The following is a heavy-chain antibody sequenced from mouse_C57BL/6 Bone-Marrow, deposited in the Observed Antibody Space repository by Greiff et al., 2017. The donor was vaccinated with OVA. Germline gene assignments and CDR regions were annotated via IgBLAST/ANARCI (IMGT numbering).Heavy chain of an antibody. Sequence: EVQGVESGGGLVQPGGSMKLSCVASGFTFSNYWMNWVRQSPEKGLEWVAQIRLKSDNYATHYAESVKGRFTISRDDSKSSVYLQMNNLRAEDTGIYYCTASTTVVAPAYWGQGTLVTVSA. CDR1: GFTFSNYW. CDR3: TASTTVVAPAY. CDR2: IRLKSDNYAT. J-gene: IGHJ3*01. D-gene: IGHD1-1*01. V-gene: IGHV6-3*01.